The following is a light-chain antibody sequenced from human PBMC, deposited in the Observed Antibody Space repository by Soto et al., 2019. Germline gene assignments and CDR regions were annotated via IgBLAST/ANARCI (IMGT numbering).Light chain of an antibody. J-gene: IGLJ3*02. Sequence: QSVLTQPPSVSGAPGQRVTISCTESSSNIGAGYDVHWYQQLPGTAPKLLIYANSNRPSGVPDRFSGSKSGTSASLAITGLQAEDEADYYGQSYDSSLSAWVFGGGTKLTVL. CDR1: SSNIGAGYD. CDR3: QSYDSSLSAWV. CDR2: ANS. V-gene: IGLV1-40*01.